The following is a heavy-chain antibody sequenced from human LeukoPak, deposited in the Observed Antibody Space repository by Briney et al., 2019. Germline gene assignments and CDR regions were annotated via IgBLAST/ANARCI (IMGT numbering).Heavy chain of an antibody. Sequence: SGGSLRLSCVASGFTFSNYGMSWVRQAPGKGLEWVSRISFSGVNTYYADSVRGRFTISRDNSKNTLFLQMNSLRAEDTAVYYCAKDRSCTGSSCNVGSWGQGTMVTVSS. CDR1: GFTFSNYG. CDR3: AKDRSCTGSSCNVGS. V-gene: IGHV3-23*01. D-gene: IGHD2-2*01. J-gene: IGHJ3*01. CDR2: ISFSGVNT.